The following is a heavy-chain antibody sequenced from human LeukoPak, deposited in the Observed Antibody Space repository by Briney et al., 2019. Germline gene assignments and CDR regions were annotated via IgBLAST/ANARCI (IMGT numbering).Heavy chain of an antibody. J-gene: IGHJ4*02. D-gene: IGHD5-18*01. CDR1: GYSLSSGYY. CDR2: IYHSGST. CDR3: ARLEELWLSDY. Sequence: PSETLSLTCAVSGYSLSSGYYWGWIRQPPGKGLEWIGSIYHSGSTYYNPSLKSRVTISVDTSKNQFSLKLSSVTAADTAVYYCARLEELWLSDYWGQGTLVTVSS. V-gene: IGHV4-38-2*01.